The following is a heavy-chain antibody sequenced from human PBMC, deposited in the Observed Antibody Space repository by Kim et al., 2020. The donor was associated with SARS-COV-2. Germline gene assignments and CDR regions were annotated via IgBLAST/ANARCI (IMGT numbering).Heavy chain of an antibody. CDR2: IYYSGST. V-gene: IGHV4-39*01. CDR1: GGSISSSSYY. Sequence: SETLSLTCTVSGGSISSSSYYWGWIRQPPGKGLEWIGSIYYSGSTYYNPSLKSRVTISVDTSKNQFSLKLSSVTAADTAVYYCATLSGTQSHDAFDIWGQGTMVTVSS. D-gene: IGHD1-26*01. CDR3: ATLSGTQSHDAFDI. J-gene: IGHJ3*02.